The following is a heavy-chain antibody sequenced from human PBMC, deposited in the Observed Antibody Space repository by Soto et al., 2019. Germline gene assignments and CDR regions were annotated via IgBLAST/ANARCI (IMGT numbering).Heavy chain of an antibody. D-gene: IGHD6-6*01. Sequence: GGSLRLSCAASGFTFSSHWMHWVRQAPGKGLVWVSRISTDGTSTAYADSVKGRFTISRDNAKNTLYLQMNSLGAEDTAVYYCASDTHGLAYWGQGVLVTVSS. J-gene: IGHJ4*02. CDR1: GFTFSSHW. CDR2: ISTDGTST. V-gene: IGHV3-74*01. CDR3: ASDTHGLAY.